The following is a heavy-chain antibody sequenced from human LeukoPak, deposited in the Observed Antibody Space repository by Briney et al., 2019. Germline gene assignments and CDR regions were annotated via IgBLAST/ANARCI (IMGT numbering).Heavy chain of an antibody. V-gene: IGHV1-69*05. CDR1: GGTFTSYA. CDR3: ARDSGANSFDY. J-gene: IGHJ4*02. CDR2: IIPIFGTA. D-gene: IGHD1-26*01. Sequence: SVTVSFKASGGTFTSYAISWVRQAPGQGLEWMGGIIPIFGTANYAQKFQGRVTISTDESTSTAYMELSSLRSEDTAVYYCARDSGANSFDYWGQGTLVTVSS.